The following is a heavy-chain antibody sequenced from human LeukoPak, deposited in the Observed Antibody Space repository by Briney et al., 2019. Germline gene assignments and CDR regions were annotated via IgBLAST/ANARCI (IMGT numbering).Heavy chain of an antibody. CDR1: GGSISSGGYY. D-gene: IGHD6-19*01. CDR2: IYYSGST. J-gene: IGHJ4*02. Sequence: SETLSLTCTVSGGSISSGGYYWSWIRQPPGKGLEWIGYIYYSGSTYYNPSLKSRVTMSIDTSKDHFSLKLTSVTAADTATYCCARETSLAGFASGLGFNYWGQGILVTVSS. CDR3: ARETSLAGFASGLGFNY. V-gene: IGHV4-61*03.